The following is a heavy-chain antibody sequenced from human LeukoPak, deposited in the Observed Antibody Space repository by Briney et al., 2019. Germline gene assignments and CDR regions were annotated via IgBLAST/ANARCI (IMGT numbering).Heavy chain of an antibody. J-gene: IGHJ6*02. Sequence: AGGSLRLSCAASGFTVSSNYMSWVRQAPGKGLEWVSVIYSGGSTYYADSVKGRFTISRDNSKNTLYLQMNSLRAEDTAVYYCARDRAVNYYYGMDVWGQGTTVTVSS. V-gene: IGHV3-66*01. CDR2: IYSGGST. CDR1: GFTVSSNY. CDR3: ARDRAVNYYYGMDV.